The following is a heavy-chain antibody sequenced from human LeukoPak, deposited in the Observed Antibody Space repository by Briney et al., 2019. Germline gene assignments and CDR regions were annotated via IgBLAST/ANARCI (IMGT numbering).Heavy chain of an antibody. J-gene: IGHJ4*02. CDR2: IKQDGSEK. D-gene: IGHD6-13*01. CDR3: ARKAAAGLSDYFDY. CDR1: GFTVSSNY. V-gene: IGHV3-7*03. Sequence: PGGSLRLSCAASGFTVSSNYMSWVRQAPGKGLEWVANIKQDGSEKYYVDSVKGRFTISRDNAKNSLYLQMNSLRAEVTAVYYCARKAAAGLSDYFDYWGQGTLVTVSS.